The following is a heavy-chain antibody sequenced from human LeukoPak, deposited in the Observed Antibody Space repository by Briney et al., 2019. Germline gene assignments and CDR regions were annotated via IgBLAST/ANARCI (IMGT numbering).Heavy chain of an antibody. D-gene: IGHD6-6*01. CDR3: ATEYSSSSGLNY. Sequence: ASVKVSCKVSGYTLTESSMHWVRQAPGKGLEWMGGFDPEDGETIYAQKFQGRVTMTEDTSTDTAYMELSSLRSEDTAVYYCATEYSSSSGLNYWGQGTLVTVSS. CDR2: FDPEDGET. CDR1: GYTLTESS. V-gene: IGHV1-24*01. J-gene: IGHJ4*02.